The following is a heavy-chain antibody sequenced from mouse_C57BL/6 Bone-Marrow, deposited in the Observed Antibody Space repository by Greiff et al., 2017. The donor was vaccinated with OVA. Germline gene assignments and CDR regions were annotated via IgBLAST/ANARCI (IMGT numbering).Heavy chain of an antibody. CDR1: YTSFS. J-gene: IGHJ1*03. CDR3: SEDSADYCCAYGNYWYFDV. D-gene: IGHD2-1*01. Sequence: VQLQQSGTVLARPWASVKISCQAFYTSFSRVCFAIRETNYWLQWVKQRPGQGLEWIGANDPRNGDTRYKQKCKDKDTLTADESCSADYMQSSRLTSEDSADYCCAYGNYWYFDVWGTGTTVTVSS. CDR2: GQGLEWIG. V-gene: IGHV1-87*01.